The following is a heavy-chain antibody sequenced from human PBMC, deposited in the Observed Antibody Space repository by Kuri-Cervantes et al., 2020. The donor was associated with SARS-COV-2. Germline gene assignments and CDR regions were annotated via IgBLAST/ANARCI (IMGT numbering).Heavy chain of an antibody. J-gene: IGHJ3*02. D-gene: IGHD2-2*01. CDR2: ISSSGSTI. CDR1: GFTFSSYE. V-gene: IGHV3-48*03. CDR3: AILGYCSSTSCAPDAFDI. Sequence: GESLKISCAASGFTFSSYEMNWVRQAPGKGLEWVSYISSSGSTIYYADSVKGRFTISRDNAKNSLYLQMNSLRAEDTAVYYCAILGYCSSTSCAPDAFDIWGQGTMVTVSS.